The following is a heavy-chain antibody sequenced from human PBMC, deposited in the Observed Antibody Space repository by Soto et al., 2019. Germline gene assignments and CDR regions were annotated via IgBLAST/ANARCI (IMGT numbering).Heavy chain of an antibody. V-gene: IGHV3-21*01. Sequence: GGSLRLSCAASGFTFSSYSMNWVRQAPGKGLEWVSSISSSSSYIYYADSVKGRFTISRDNAKNSLYLQMNSLRAEDTAVYYCARSQSIAAHWFDPWGQGTLVTVSS. CDR2: ISSSSSYI. CDR3: ARSQSIAAHWFDP. CDR1: GFTFSSYS. D-gene: IGHD6-6*01. J-gene: IGHJ5*02.